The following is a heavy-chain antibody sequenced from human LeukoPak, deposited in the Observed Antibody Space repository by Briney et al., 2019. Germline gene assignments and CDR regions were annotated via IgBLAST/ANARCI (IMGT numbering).Heavy chain of an antibody. CDR1: GGSISSYY. V-gene: IGHV4-59*06. Sequence: SETLSLTCTVSGGSISSYYWSWIRQHPGKGLEWIGYIYYSGSTYYNPSLKSRVTISVDTSKNQFSLKLSSVTAADTAVYYCARGTAGDAFDIWGQGTMVTVSS. CDR3: ARGTAGDAFDI. J-gene: IGHJ3*02. CDR2: IYYSGST.